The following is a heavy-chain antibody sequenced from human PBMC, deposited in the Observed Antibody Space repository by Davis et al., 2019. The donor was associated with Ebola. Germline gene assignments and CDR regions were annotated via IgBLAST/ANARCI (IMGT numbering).Heavy chain of an antibody. V-gene: IGHV3-21*01. CDR3: ARDLGYSSGWFDY. CDR1: GFTFSSYS. Sequence: GESLKISCAASGFTFSSYSMDWVRQAPGKGLEWVSSISSSSSYIYYADSVKGRFTISRDNAKNSLYLQMNSLRAEDTAVYYCARDLGYSSGWFDYWGQGTLVTVSS. CDR2: ISSSSSYI. J-gene: IGHJ4*02. D-gene: IGHD6-19*01.